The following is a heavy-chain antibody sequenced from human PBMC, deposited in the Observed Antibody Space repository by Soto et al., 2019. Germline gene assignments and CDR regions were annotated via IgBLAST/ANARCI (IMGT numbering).Heavy chain of an antibody. CDR1: GFTFGSYA. J-gene: IGHJ4*02. CDR2: LYGNSGGI. CDR3: AKDAVAGDGLWLMDH. D-gene: IGHD2-21*02. V-gene: IGHV3-23*01. Sequence: GGSLRLSCAASGFTFGSYAMTWVRQAPGKGLESVAGLYGNSGGIQYADSVRGRFTIFRDNSNNIVFLHMRSLRVEDTAVYFCAKDAVAGDGLWLMDHWGQGTLVTVS.